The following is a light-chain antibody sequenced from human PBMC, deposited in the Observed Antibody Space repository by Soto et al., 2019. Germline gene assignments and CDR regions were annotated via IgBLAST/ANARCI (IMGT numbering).Light chain of an antibody. CDR2: GAS. Sequence: EIVMTQSPASVSVSPGERATLSCRASQSVSANLAWYQQKFGQAPRLLIYGASTRATGIAARFSGSGSSTDFTLTISSLQSEDFAVYYCQQYTDWPLTFGGGTKVEIK. J-gene: IGKJ4*01. CDR3: QQYTDWPLT. V-gene: IGKV3D-15*01. CDR1: QSVSAN.